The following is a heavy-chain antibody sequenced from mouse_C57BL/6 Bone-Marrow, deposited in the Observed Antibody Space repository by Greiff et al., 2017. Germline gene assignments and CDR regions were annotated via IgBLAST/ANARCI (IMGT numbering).Heavy chain of an antibody. J-gene: IGHJ3*01. D-gene: IGHD2-3*01. CDR2: IYPGSGNT. CDR3: AREASYDGYRAWFAY. Sequence: VKLQESGAELVRPGASVKLSCKASGYTFTDYYINWVKQRPGQGLEWIARIYPGSGNTYYNEKFKGKATLTAEKSSSTAYMQLSSLTSEDSAVYFCAREASYDGYRAWFAYWGQGTLVTVSA. V-gene: IGHV1-76*01. CDR1: GYTFTDYY.